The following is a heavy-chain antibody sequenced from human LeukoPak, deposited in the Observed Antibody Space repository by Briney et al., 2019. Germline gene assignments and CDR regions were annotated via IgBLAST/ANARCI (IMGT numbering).Heavy chain of an antibody. CDR3: ARGNYYYASGSYYYYGMGV. V-gene: IGHV1-8*01. CDR1: GYTFTSYD. CDR2: MNPNSGNT. Sequence: AASVKVSCKASGYTFTSYDINWVRQATGQGLEWMGWMNPNSGNTGYAQKFQGRVTMTRNTSISTAYMELSSLRSEDTAVYYCARGNYYYASGSYYYYGMGVWGQGTTVTVSS. J-gene: IGHJ6*02. D-gene: IGHD3-10*01.